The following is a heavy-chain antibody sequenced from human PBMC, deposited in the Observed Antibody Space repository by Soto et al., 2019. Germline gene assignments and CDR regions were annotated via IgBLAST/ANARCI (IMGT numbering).Heavy chain of an antibody. J-gene: IGHJ4*02. CDR2: ISSTGTNI. Sequence: QVHLVESGGGLVKPGGSLRLSCATSGFTFGAYSMSWIRQSPGRGLEWVSLISSTGTNIYYADSVKGRFTISRDNVRSTLLLIMNNLRSGVTVGGDRRSELRFVALPYYLDSWGQGTLVTVSS. CDR1: GFTFGAYS. CDR3: RSELRFVALPYYLDS. D-gene: IGHD3-10*01. V-gene: IGHV3-11*01.